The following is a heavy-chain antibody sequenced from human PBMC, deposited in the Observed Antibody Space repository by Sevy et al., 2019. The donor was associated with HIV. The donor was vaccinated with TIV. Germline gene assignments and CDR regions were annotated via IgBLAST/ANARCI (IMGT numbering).Heavy chain of an antibody. CDR2: ISSSSNYI. V-gene: IGHV3-21*01. Sequence: GGSLRLSCAASGFTFSKYPMNWVRQAPGKGLEWVSSISSSSNYIYYGDSVKGRFTSSRDNAKNSLYLQMNSLRADDTAVYYCVRDGGCSSSSCLLYFDYWGQGILVTVSS. J-gene: IGHJ4*02. CDR3: VRDGGCSSSSCLLYFDY. CDR1: GFTFSKYP. D-gene: IGHD2-15*01.